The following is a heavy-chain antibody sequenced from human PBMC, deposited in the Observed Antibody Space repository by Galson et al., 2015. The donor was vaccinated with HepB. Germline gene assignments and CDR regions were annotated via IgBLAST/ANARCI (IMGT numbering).Heavy chain of an antibody. J-gene: IGHJ4*02. V-gene: IGHV3-11*01. D-gene: IGHD3-10*01. Sequence: SLRLSCAASGFTFSDYYMSWIRQAPGKGLEWVSYISSSGSTIYYADSVKGRFTISRDDSKNTLYLQMNSLKTEDTAVYYCTTDPGFDFDYWGQGTLVTVSS. CDR2: ISSSGSTI. CDR1: GFTFSDYY. CDR3: TTDPGFDFDY.